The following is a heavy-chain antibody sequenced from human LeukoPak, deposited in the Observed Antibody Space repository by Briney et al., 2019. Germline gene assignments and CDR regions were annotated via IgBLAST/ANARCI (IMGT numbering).Heavy chain of an antibody. CDR3: AKRGDFWSGYGHYYYMDV. J-gene: IGHJ6*03. CDR1: GFTFSNYA. CDR2: ISGSGDST. D-gene: IGHD3-3*01. Sequence: GGSLRLSCAASGFTFSNYAMSWVRQAPGKGLEWVSAISGSGDSTYYADSVKGRFTISRDSSKNTLYLQMNSLRAEDTAVYYCAKRGDFWSGYGHYYYMDVWGKGTTVTVSS. V-gene: IGHV3-23*01.